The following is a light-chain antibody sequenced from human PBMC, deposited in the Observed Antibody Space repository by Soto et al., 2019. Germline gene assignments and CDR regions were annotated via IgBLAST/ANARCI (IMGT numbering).Light chain of an antibody. Sequence: EIVLTQSPGTLSLSPGERATLSCRASQSVCSSCLAWYQQSPGQAPRLLVYGASSRATGIPDRFSGSGSGTEFTLTIRRLEPEDFAVYYCQQYGSSPPATFGQGTKLEIK. J-gene: IGKJ2*01. CDR1: QSVCSSC. CDR2: GAS. V-gene: IGKV3-20*01. CDR3: QQYGSSPPAT.